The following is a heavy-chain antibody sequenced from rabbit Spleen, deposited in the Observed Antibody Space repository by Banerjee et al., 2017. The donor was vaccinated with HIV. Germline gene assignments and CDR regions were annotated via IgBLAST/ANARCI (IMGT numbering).Heavy chain of an antibody. CDR2: IYTGSSGST. CDR3: ASRYPGYSGGGDAIGYFNL. CDR1: GFDFSKYG. V-gene: IGHV1S45*01. D-gene: IGHD7-1*01. Sequence: QEQLVESGGGLIQPGGSLKLSCKASGFDFSKYGVSWVRQAPGKGLEWIACIYTGSSGSTAYASWAKGRFTISTASATTVTLQMTSLTAADTATYFCASRYPGYSGGGDAIGYFNLWGPGTLVTVS. J-gene: IGHJ4*01.